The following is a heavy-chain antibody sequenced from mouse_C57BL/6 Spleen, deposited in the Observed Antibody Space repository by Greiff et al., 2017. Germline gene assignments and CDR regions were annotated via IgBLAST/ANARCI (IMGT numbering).Heavy chain of an antibody. V-gene: IGHV10-1*01. CDR2: ISRKSNNSAT. CDR3: VRAGTDWYFDV. CDR1: GFSFTTYA. J-gene: IGHJ1*03. Sequence: EVLLVESGGGLVQPKGSLKLSCAASGFSFTTYAMNWVRQAPGKGLEWVARISRKSNNSATYYADSVKDRFTISRDDSESMVYMQVNNLKTEDTAMYYCVRAGTDWYFDVWGTGTTVTVSS. D-gene: IGHD4-1*01.